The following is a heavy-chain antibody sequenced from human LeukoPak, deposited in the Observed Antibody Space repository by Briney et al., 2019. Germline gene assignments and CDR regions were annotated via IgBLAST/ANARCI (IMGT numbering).Heavy chain of an antibody. CDR1: GFTFSDYY. CDR3: ARRWYIDY. D-gene: IGHD2-15*01. J-gene: IGHJ4*02. V-gene: IGHV3-11*01. Sequence: PGGSLRLSCAASGFTFSDYYMSWIRQAPGKGLEWVSYISSGSTIYYADSVKGRFTISRDNAKNSLYLQMNSLRAEDTAVYYCARRWYIDYWGQGTLVTVSS. CDR2: ISSGSTI.